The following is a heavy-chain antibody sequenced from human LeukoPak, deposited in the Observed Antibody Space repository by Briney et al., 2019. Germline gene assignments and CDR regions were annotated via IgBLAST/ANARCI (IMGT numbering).Heavy chain of an antibody. CDR3: AGGAYTGTTVLFDY. CDR2: IYTSGST. V-gene: IGHV4-4*09. D-gene: IGHD1-1*01. Sequence: SETLSLTCTVSGGSISSYYWSWIRQPPGKGLEWIGYIYTSGSTNYNPSLKSRVTISVDTSKNQFSLKLSSVTAADTAVYYCAGGAYTGTTVLFDYWGQGTLVTVSS. CDR1: GGSISSYY. J-gene: IGHJ4*02.